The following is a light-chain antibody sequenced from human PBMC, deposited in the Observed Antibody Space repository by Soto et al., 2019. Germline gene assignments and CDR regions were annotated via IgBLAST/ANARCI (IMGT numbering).Light chain of an antibody. CDR1: QTISGNY. CDR2: GAY. V-gene: IGKV3D-7*01. Sequence: EIALTQSPASLSLSPGESVTLSCRTSQTISGNYLSWYQRRPGQAPRLLIFGAYIRATDIPARFSGSGSGRDFTLAITSLEPEDFAVYYCHQNYDLPWTFGQGTKLEMK. J-gene: IGKJ2*02. CDR3: HQNYDLPWT.